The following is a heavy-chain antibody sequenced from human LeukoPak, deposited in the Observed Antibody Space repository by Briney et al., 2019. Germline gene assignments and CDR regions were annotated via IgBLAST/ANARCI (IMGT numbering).Heavy chain of an antibody. CDR2: IRNKANGGTA. D-gene: IGHD6-19*01. V-gene: IGHV3-49*04. J-gene: IGHJ4*02. Sequence: PGGSLRLSCTTSGFTFSDYAVTWVRQAPGKGLEWVGFIRNKANGGTADYAASVKGRFTISRDDSKTIAYLLMNSPKTEDTAVYYCTRAYSTGWLGINDYWGQGALVTVSS. CDR1: GFTFSDYA. CDR3: TRAYSTGWLGINDY.